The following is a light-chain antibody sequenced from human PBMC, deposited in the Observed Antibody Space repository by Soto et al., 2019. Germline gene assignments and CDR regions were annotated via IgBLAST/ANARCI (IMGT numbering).Light chain of an antibody. CDR3: MQALTPPPT. CDR1: QSLLNSNGYNY. V-gene: IGKV2-28*01. Sequence: DIVMTQSPLSLIVTPGEPASISCRSSQSLLNSNGYNYLDWYLQKTGQSPQLLIYLGSNRASWVPDRFSGSGSGTDFTLKISRVEAEDVGVYHCMQALTPPPTVGQGTKGDIK. CDR2: LGS. J-gene: IGKJ1*01.